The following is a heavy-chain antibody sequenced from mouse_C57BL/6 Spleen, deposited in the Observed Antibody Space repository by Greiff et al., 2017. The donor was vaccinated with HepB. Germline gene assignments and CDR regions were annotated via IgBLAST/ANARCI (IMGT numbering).Heavy chain of an antibody. CDR2: ISSGSSTI. Sequence: EVMLVESGGGLVKPGGSLKLSCAASGFTFSDYGMHWVRQAPEKGLEWVAYISSGSSTIYYADTVKGRFTISRDNAKNTLFLQMTSLRSEDTAMYDCARPGDGYYFFDYWGQGTTLTVSS. V-gene: IGHV5-17*01. CDR3: ARPGDGYYFFDY. CDR1: GFTFSDYG. J-gene: IGHJ2*01. D-gene: IGHD2-3*01.